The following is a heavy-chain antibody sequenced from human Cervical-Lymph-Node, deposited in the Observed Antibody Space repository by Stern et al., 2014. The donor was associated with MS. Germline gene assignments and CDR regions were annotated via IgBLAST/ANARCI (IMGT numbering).Heavy chain of an antibody. CDR3: ARLSTAVDF. J-gene: IGHJ4*02. Sequence: QLQLQESGPGLVKPSETLSLTCAVSGGSISSRYWGWIRQPPGKGLEWIGLISHSGDTKYNPSLKSRVTISLDTSKNQFSLKVTSVTAADTAVYYRARLSTAVDFWGQGTLVTVSS. CDR2: ISHSGDT. V-gene: IGHV4-59*08. CDR1: GGSISSRY.